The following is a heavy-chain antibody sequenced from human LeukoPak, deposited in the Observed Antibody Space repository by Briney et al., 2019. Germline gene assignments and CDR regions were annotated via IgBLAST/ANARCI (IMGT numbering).Heavy chain of an antibody. CDR2: IYYSGST. V-gene: IGHV4-39*07. Sequence: PSETLSLTCTVSGGSISSSSYYWGWIRQPPGKGLEWIGSIYYSGSTYYNPSLKSRVTISVDTSKNQFSLKLSSVTAADTAVYYCARELEQWSDIVLVPAALGDYYYYMDVWGKGTTVTVSS. CDR3: ARELEQWSDIVLVPAALGDYYYYMDV. CDR1: GGSISSSSYY. J-gene: IGHJ6*03. D-gene: IGHD2-2*01.